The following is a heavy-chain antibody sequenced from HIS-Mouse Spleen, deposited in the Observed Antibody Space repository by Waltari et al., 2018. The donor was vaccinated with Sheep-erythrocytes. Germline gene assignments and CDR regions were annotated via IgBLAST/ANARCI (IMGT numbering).Heavy chain of an antibody. D-gene: IGHD1-1*01. CDR2: ISSDGSNK. V-gene: IGHV3-30*18. CDR3: AKVRTVNYWYFDL. CDR1: SSYG. Sequence: SSYGMHWVRQAPGKGLEWVAVISSDGSNKYYADSVKGRFTISRDNSKNTLYLQMNSLRAEDTAVYYCAKVRTVNYWYFDLWGRGTLVTVSS. J-gene: IGHJ2*01.